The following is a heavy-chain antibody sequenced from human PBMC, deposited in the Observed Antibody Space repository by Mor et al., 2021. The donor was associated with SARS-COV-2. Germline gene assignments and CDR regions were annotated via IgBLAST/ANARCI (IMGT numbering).Heavy chain of an antibody. CDR2: IDPSDSYT. V-gene: IGHV5-10-1*01. J-gene: IGHJ6*02. Sequence: RKMPGKGLEWMGRIDPSDSYTNYSPSFQGHVTISADKSIITTFLQWSSLKASDTAMYYCERYTLPYCSSTSCSSQYGMDVWGQG. CDR3: ERYTLPYCSSTSCSSQYGMDV. D-gene: IGHD2-2*01.